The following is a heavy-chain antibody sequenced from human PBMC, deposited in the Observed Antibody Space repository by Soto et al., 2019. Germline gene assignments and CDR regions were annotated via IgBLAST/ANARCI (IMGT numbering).Heavy chain of an antibody. CDR2: INHSGST. Sequence: PSETLSLTCAVYGGSFSGYYWSWIRQPPGKGLEWIGEINHSGSTNYNPSLKSRVTISVDTSKNQFSLKLSSVTAADTAVYYCARGRAHCSGGSCYSGIYYYYGMDVWGQGTTVTVSS. V-gene: IGHV4-34*01. D-gene: IGHD2-15*01. CDR3: ARGRAHCSGGSCYSGIYYYYGMDV. J-gene: IGHJ6*02. CDR1: GGSFSGYY.